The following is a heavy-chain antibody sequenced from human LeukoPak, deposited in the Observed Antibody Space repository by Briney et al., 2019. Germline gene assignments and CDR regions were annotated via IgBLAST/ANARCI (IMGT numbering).Heavy chain of an antibody. CDR2: IYYSGST. CDR1: GGSISSYY. Sequence: SETLSLTCTVSGGSISSYYWSWIRQPPGKGLEWIGYIYYSGSTNYNPSLKSRVIMSVDTSKNQFSLKLSSVTAADTAVYYCARGRYPDDYWGQGTLVTVSS. V-gene: IGHV4-59*01. CDR3: ARGRYPDDY. J-gene: IGHJ4*02. D-gene: IGHD1-1*01.